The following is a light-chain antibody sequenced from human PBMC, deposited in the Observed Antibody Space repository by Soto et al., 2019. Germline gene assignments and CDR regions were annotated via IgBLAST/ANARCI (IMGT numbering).Light chain of an antibody. CDR2: QAS. CDR3: QQYTSYSLT. J-gene: IGKJ1*01. V-gene: IGKV1-5*03. CDR1: QTISSW. Sequence: DIQMTQSPSALSASVGDRVTITCRASQTISSWLAWYQQKPGEAPRLLIYQASSLETEVPSRFSGSGSGTEFTLTTSSLQPGDFATYYCQQYTSYSLTFRQGTKVDIX.